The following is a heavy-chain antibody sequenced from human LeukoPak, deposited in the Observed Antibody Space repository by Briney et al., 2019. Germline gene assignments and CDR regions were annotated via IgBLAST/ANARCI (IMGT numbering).Heavy chain of an antibody. CDR1: GGSISGYY. CDR3: ARDKYDFWSGTLYNWFDP. J-gene: IGHJ5*02. D-gene: IGHD3/OR15-3a*01. V-gene: IGHV4-59*01. CDR2: IYYSGST. Sequence: SETLSLTCTVSGGSISGYYWSWIRQPPGKGLEWIGYIYYSGSTNYNPSLKSRVTISVDTSKNQFSLKLSSVTAADTAVYYCARDKYDFWSGTLYNWFDPWGQGTLVTVSS.